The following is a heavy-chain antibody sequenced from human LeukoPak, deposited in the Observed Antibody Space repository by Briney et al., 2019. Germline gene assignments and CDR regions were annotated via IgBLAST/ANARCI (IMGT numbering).Heavy chain of an antibody. CDR3: AKDRSQEAIYKGALDV. J-gene: IGHJ6*02. D-gene: IGHD1-1*01. Sequence: GGSLRLSCVASGFTFSNHAMHWVRLAPGKGLEWVAIIASDGTKAYYADSVKGRFSISRDNSKNTVDLQMNTLRTEDTAIYYCAKDRSQEAIYKGALDVWGQGTTVTVSS. V-gene: IGHV3-30-3*01. CDR1: GFTFSNHA. CDR2: IASDGTKA.